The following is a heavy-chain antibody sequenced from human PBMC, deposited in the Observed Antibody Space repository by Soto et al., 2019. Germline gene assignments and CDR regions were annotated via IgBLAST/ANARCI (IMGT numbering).Heavy chain of an antibody. J-gene: IGHJ4*02. V-gene: IGHV6-1*01. CDR3: ARSRDCTSATCLNDY. D-gene: IGHD2-8*02. Sequence: SQTLSLTCAISGDSVSSNSAAWNWIRQSPSRGLEWLGRTYYRSKWYYNYAVPVKSRITINPDTSKNQFSLQPNSVTPEDTAVYFCARSRDCTSATCLNDYWGPGTLVTVSS. CDR2: TYYRSKWYY. CDR1: GDSVSSNSAA.